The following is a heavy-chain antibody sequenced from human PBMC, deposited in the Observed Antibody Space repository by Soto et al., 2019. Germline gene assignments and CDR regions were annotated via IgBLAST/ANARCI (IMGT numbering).Heavy chain of an antibody. CDR3: ERGAVAGFDY. J-gene: IGHJ4*02. CDR2: IYYSGST. V-gene: IGHV4-59*01. CDR1: GGSISSYY. D-gene: IGHD6-19*01. Sequence: PSETLSLTCTVSGGSISSYYWSWIRQPPGKGLEWIGYIYYSGSTNYNPSLKSRVTISVDTSKNQFSLKLSSVTAADTAVYYCERGAVAGFDYWGQGTLVTVSS.